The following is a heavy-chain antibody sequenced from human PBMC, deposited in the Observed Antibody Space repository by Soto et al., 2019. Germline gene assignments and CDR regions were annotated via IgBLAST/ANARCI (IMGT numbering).Heavy chain of an antibody. CDR2: ISSSSSYI. Sequence: GGSLRLSCAASGFTFSSYSMNWVRQAPGKGLEWVSSISSSSSYIYYADSVKGRFTISRDNAKNSLYLQVNSLRAEDMAVYYCARNSREDAFDIWGQGTMVTVSS. CDR3: ARNSREDAFDI. J-gene: IGHJ3*02. CDR1: GFTFSSYS. V-gene: IGHV3-21*01. D-gene: IGHD1-26*01.